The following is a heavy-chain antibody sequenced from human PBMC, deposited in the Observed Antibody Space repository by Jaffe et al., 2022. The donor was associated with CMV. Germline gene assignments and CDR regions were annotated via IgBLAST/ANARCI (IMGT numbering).Heavy chain of an antibody. CDR2: IWYDGSNK. CDR3: ARVGSVHRIAAAGAHYYGMDV. Sequence: QVQLVESGGGVVQPGRSLRLSCAASGFTFSSYGMHWVRQAPGKGLEWVAVIWYDGSNKYYADSVKGRFTISRDNSKNTLYLQMNSLRAEDTAVYYCARVGSVHRIAAAGAHYYGMDVWGQGTTVTVSS. D-gene: IGHD6-13*01. V-gene: IGHV3-33*01. J-gene: IGHJ6*02. CDR1: GFTFSSYG.